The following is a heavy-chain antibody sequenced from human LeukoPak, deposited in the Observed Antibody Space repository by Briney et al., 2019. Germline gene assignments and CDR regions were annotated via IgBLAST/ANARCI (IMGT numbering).Heavy chain of an antibody. Sequence: TLSLTCTVSGGSXSSYYWSWIRQPPGRGLEWIGYIYYSGSTSYNPSLKGRVTISVDTSKNQFSLKLSSVTAADTAVYYCARGRRTSDIWGQGTMVTVSS. CDR1: GGSXSSYY. D-gene: IGHD1-14*01. V-gene: IGHV4-59*01. J-gene: IGHJ3*02. CDR2: IYYSGST. CDR3: ARGRRTSDI.